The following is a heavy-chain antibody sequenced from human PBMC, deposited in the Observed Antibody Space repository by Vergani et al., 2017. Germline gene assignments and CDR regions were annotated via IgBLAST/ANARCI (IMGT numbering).Heavy chain of an antibody. CDR1: GSSTSPYY. D-gene: IGHD6-6*01. CDR2: IYTSEST. Sequence: QVQLQESGPGLVKPSETLSLTCIVSGSSTSPYYWSWIRQPAGKGLEWIGRIYTSESTNYNPSLKSRVTMSVDTSKNQFSLKLSSVTAADTAVYYCAREYSSSVGFLAYWGQGTLVTVSS. J-gene: IGHJ4*02. CDR3: AREYSSSVGFLAY. V-gene: IGHV4-4*07.